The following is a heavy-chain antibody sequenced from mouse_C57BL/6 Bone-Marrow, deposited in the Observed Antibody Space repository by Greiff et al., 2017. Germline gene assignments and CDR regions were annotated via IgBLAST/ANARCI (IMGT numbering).Heavy chain of an antibody. Sequence: QVQLQQPGAELVKPGASVKVSCKASGYTFTSYWMHWVKQRPGQGLEWIGRIHPSDSDTNYNQKFKGKATLTVDKSSSTAYMQLSRLTSEDSAVYYGAIIYYCGSSYVYYYAMDYWGQGTSVTVSS. D-gene: IGHD1-1*01. CDR3: AIIYYCGSSYVYYYAMDY. J-gene: IGHJ4*01. CDR1: GYTFTSYW. V-gene: IGHV1-74*01. CDR2: IHPSDSDT.